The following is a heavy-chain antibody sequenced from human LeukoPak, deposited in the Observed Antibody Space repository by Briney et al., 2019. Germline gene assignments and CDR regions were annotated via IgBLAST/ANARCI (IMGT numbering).Heavy chain of an antibody. Sequence: ASVKVSCKASGYTFTAYYMHWVRQAPGQGLEWMGWINPNSGGTNYAQKFQGRVTMTRDTSISTASMELSRLRSDDTAVYYCARDRDYYDRPLYYFDYWGQGTLVTVSS. J-gene: IGHJ4*02. CDR2: INPNSGGT. CDR1: GYTFTAYY. D-gene: IGHD3-22*01. CDR3: ARDRDYYDRPLYYFDY. V-gene: IGHV1-2*02.